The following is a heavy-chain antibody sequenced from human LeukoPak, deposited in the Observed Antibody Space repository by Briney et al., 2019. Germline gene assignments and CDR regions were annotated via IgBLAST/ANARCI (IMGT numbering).Heavy chain of an antibody. D-gene: IGHD3-22*01. V-gene: IGHV4-38-2*02. Sequence: PSETLFLTCTVSGYSISSGYYWGWIRQPPGKGLEWFGSIYHSGSTYYNPSLKSRVTISVDTSKNQFSLKLTSVTAADTAVYYCARVSNYYDSSGYYIDYRGQGTLVTVSS. CDR2: IYHSGST. J-gene: IGHJ4*02. CDR1: GYSISSGYY. CDR3: ARVSNYYDSSGYYIDY.